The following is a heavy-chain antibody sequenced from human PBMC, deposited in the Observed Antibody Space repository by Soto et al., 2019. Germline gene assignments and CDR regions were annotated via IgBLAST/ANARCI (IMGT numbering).Heavy chain of an antibody. Sequence: GASVKVSCKASGYTFTSYGISWVRQAPGQGLEWMGWISAYNGNTNYAQRLQGRVTMTTDTSTSTAYMELRSLRSDDTAVYYCARGGFSKQLVRDWFDPWGQGTLVTVSS. CDR3: ARGGFSKQLVRDWFDP. J-gene: IGHJ5*02. CDR1: GYTFTSYG. CDR2: ISAYNGNT. V-gene: IGHV1-18*01. D-gene: IGHD6-13*01.